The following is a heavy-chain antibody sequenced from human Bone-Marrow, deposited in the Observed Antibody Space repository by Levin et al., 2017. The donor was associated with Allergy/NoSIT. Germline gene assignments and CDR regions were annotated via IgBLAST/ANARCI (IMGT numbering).Heavy chain of an antibody. CDR2: MTHSGTT. D-gene: IGHD2-8*01. V-gene: IGHV4-34*01. CDR3: ARAGPPQDFVLPSGAVNDY. J-gene: IGHJ4*02. Sequence: ASETLSLTCAFSGGSFSSYYWAWVRQPPGKGLEWIGEMTHSGTTNYNPSLKSRVTIFSDTSKNQFSLNLNSMSAADTAVYYCARAGPPQDFVLPSGAVNDYWGQGTLVTVSS. CDR1: GGSFSSYY.